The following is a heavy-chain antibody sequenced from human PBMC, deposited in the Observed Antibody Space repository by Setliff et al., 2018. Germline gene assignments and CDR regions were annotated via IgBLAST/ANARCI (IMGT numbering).Heavy chain of an antibody. D-gene: IGHD3-22*01. CDR3: AREGVDSRSSTDYRYYMDV. Sequence: SVKVSCKASGATFSSYGISWVRQAPGQGLEWMGGTIPMFGTTEYAQKFQGRLTIITDESTNTAFMQLSSLRSDDTAVYYCAREGVDSRSSTDYRYYMDVWGKGTAVTVSS. J-gene: IGHJ6*03. V-gene: IGHV1-69*05. CDR1: GATFSSYG. CDR2: TIPMFGTT.